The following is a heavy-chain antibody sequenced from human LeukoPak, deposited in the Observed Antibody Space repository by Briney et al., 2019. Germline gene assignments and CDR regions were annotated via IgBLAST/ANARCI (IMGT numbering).Heavy chain of an antibody. CDR2: ISGSGGST. Sequence: GGSLRLSCAASGFTFSSYAMSWVRQAPGKGLEWVSAISGSGGSTYYADSVKGRFTISRDNSKNTPYLQMNSLRAEDTAVYYCAKDGYSSGWYNWFDPWGQGTLVTVSS. CDR3: AKDGYSSGWYNWFDP. CDR1: GFTFSSYA. V-gene: IGHV3-23*01. D-gene: IGHD6-19*01. J-gene: IGHJ5*02.